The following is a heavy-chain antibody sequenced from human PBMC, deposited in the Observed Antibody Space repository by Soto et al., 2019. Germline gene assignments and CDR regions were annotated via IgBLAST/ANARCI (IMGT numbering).Heavy chain of an antibody. D-gene: IGHD5-18*01. V-gene: IGHV1-69*02. J-gene: IGHJ4*02. CDR2: IIPILGIA. Sequence: QVQLVQSGAEVKKPGSSVKVSCKASGGTFSSYTISWVRQAPGQGLEWMGRIIPILGIANYAQKFQGRVTITADKSTSTAYMELSSLRSEDTAVYYCARYPPPDTAMPTSDYWGQGTLVTVSS. CDR3: ARYPPPDTAMPTSDY. CDR1: GGTFSSYT.